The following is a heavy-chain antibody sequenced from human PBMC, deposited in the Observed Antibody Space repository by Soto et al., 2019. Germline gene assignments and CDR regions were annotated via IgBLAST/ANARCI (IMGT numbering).Heavy chain of an antibody. V-gene: IGHV1-3*01. Sequence: QVQLVQSGAEVKRPGASVKVSCKASGYTFTSNALHWVRQAPGQRLEWMGRSDAGNGNTKYSQKFQGRVTITRDTSATTAYMELSSLRSEDTAVYYCARGLDYYYGMDVWGQGTTVTVSS. J-gene: IGHJ6*02. CDR1: GYTFTSNA. CDR2: SDAGNGNT. CDR3: ARGLDYYYGMDV.